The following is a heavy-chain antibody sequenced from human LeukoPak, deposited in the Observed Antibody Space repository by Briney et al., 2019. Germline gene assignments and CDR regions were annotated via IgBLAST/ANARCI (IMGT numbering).Heavy chain of an antibody. CDR1: GFTFSSYA. D-gene: IGHD3-16*01. V-gene: IGHV3-30-3*01. CDR3: AREGGDY. J-gene: IGHJ4*02. CDR2: ISYDGSNK. Sequence: GGPLRLSCAASGFTFSSYAMHWVRQAPGKGLEWVAVISYDGSNKYYADSVKGRFTISRDNSKNTLYLQMNSLRAEDTAVYYCAREGGDYWGQGTLVTVSS.